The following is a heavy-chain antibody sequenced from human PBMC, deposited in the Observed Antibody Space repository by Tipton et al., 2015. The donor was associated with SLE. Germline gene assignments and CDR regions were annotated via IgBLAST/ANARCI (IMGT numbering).Heavy chain of an antibody. D-gene: IGHD1-26*01. J-gene: IGHJ6*03. CDR3: ARDPPLIVGATPYYYYYMDV. CDR1: GGSISSGSYY. V-gene: IGHV4-61*02. Sequence: LRLSCTVSGGSISSGSYYWSWIRQPAGKGLEWIGRIYTSGSTNYNPSLKSRATISVDTSKNQFSLKLSSVTAADTAVYYCARDPPLIVGATPYYYYYMDVWGKGTTVTVSS. CDR2: IYTSGST.